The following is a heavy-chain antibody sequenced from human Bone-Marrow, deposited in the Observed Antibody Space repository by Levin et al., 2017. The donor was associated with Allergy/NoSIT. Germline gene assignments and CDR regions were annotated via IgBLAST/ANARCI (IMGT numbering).Heavy chain of an antibody. D-gene: IGHD5-18*01. CDR3: ARLQTYTAMVTRFDY. V-gene: IGHV3-30-3*01. Sequence: GGSLRLSCAASGFTFSSYAMHWVRQAPGKGLEWVAVISYDGSNTYYADSVKGRFTISRDNSKNTLYLQMNSLRAEDTAVYYCARLQTYTAMVTRFDYWGQGTLVTVSS. CDR2: ISYDGSNT. CDR1: GFTFSSYA. J-gene: IGHJ4*02.